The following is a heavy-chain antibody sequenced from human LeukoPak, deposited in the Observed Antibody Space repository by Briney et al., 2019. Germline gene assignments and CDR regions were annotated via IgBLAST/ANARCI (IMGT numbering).Heavy chain of an antibody. V-gene: IGHV3-9*01. J-gene: IGHJ6*02. D-gene: IGHD3-22*01. CDR3: AKAPSGGGYYDSSGYYEELDYGMDV. Sequence: GGSLRLSCAASGFTFDDYAMHWVRQAPGKGLEWVSGIRWNSGSIGYADSVKGRFTISRDNAKNSLYLQMNSLRAEDTALYYCAKAPSGGGYYDSSGYYEELDYGMDVWGQGTTVTVSS. CDR1: GFTFDDYA. CDR2: IRWNSGSI.